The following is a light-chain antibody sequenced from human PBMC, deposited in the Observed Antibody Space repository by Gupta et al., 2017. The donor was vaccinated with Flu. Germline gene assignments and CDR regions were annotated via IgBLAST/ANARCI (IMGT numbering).Light chain of an antibody. CDR3: SSYASSNNFVI. J-gene: IGLJ2*01. CDR2: DVT. Sequence: QSDLTQTPSASGSPGQSITISSAGTSSDVGGYNYVSWYQKHPDQSPPLILFDVTKRPAGVPDHFTGSKSSNTASLTVSGLQPEDEAHYYCSSYASSNNFVIFDGGTRLSVL. V-gene: IGLV2-8*01. CDR1: SSDVGGYNY.